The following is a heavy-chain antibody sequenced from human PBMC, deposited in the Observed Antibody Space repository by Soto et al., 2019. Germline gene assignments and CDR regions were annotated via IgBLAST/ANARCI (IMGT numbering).Heavy chain of an antibody. CDR3: ARVMANKGVEY. Sequence: GAPAKVFRTASGDTLTGYYIPWVGQAPGQVLEEKGWIKIKSDDTHYAQKFQGRVTMNRDTSMRKAYMELRRLISDNTAVYYCARVMANKGVEYWGQGTRVTVSS. CDR1: GDTLTGYY. CDR2: IKIKSDDT. V-gene: IGHV1-2*02. J-gene: IGHJ4*02.